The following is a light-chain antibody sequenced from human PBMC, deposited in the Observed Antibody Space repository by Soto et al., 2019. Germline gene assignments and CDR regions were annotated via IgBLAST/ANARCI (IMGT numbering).Light chain of an antibody. CDR2: DAS. CDR3: QQYISYPYT. CDR1: QTTNTW. J-gene: IGKJ2*01. V-gene: IGKV1-5*01. Sequence: DIQMTQFPSTLSASVGDRVTITCRASQTTNTWVAWYQQKPGTAPKLLIYDASSLEGGVPSRFSASGSGTEFTLTISSLQPDDLATYYCQQYISYPYTCRQGTKVEIK.